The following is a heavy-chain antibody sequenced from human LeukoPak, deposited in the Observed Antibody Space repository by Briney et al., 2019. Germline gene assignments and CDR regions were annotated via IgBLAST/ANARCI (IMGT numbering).Heavy chain of an antibody. CDR3: ARDLETDTAMVLHY. J-gene: IGHJ4*02. CDR2: MNPNSGNT. CDR1: GYTFTSYD. V-gene: IGHV1-8*01. Sequence: GASVKVSCKASGYTFTSYDINWVRQATGQGLEWMGWMNPNSGNTGYAQKFQGRVTMTRDTSTSTVYMELSSLRSEDTAVYYCARDLETDTAMVLHYWGQGTLVTVSS. D-gene: IGHD5-18*01.